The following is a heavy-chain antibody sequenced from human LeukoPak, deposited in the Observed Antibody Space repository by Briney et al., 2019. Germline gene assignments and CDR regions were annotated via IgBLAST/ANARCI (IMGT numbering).Heavy chain of an antibody. CDR1: GYTFTSYG. Sequence: GASVKVSCKASGYTFTSYGISWVRQAPGQGLEWMGWISAYNGNTNYAQKLQGRVTMTTDTSTSTAYMELRSLRSDDTAVYYCARGGRRVITFGGVIVDYWGQGTLVTVSS. D-gene: IGHD3-16*02. V-gene: IGHV1-18*01. J-gene: IGHJ4*02. CDR3: ARGGRRVITFGGVIVDY. CDR2: ISAYNGNT.